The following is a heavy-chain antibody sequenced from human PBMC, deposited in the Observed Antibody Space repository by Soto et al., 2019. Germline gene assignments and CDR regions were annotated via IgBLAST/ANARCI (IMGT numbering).Heavy chain of an antibody. D-gene: IGHD6-25*01. Sequence: SETLSLTFNVSGASISSGGYYWSWIRQHPGKGLEWIGYIYYSGSTYYNPSLKSRVTISVDTSKNQFSLKLSSVTDADTAVYYCARERYSSGLRGTFWGQGTLVTVSS. V-gene: IGHV4-31*03. J-gene: IGHJ4*02. CDR3: ARERYSSGLRGTF. CDR2: IYYSGST. CDR1: GASISSGGYY.